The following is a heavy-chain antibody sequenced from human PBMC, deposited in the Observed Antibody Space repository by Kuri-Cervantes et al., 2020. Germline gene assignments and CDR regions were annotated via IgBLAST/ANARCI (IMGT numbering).Heavy chain of an antibody. CDR1: GFTYRFSSFA. CDR2: ISSSSSYI. CDR3: ARARYSSTSCYVT. Sequence: GESLKISCAASGFTYRFSSFAMSWVRQAPGKGLEWVSSISSSSSYIYYADSVKGRFTISRDNAKNSLYQQMNSLRAEDTAVYYCARARYSSTSCYVTWGQGTLVTVSS. J-gene: IGHJ5*02. D-gene: IGHD2-2*01. V-gene: IGHV3-21*01.